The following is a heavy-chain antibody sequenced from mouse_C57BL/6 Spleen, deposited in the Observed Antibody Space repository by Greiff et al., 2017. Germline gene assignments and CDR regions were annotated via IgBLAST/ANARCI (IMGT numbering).Heavy chain of an antibody. Sequence: EVKVVESGPGMVKPSQSLSLTCTVTGYSITSGYDWHWIRHFPGNKLEWMGYISYSGSTNYNPSLKSRISITHDTSKNHFFLKLNSVTTEDTATYDCARDRGYDGFAYWGQGTLVTVSA. CDR3: ARDRGYDGFAY. V-gene: IGHV3-1*01. J-gene: IGHJ3*01. CDR2: ISYSGST. D-gene: IGHD2-14*01. CDR1: GYSITSGYD.